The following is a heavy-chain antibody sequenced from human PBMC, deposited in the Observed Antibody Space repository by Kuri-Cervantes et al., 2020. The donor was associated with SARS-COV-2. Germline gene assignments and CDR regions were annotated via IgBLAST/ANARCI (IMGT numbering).Heavy chain of an antibody. V-gene: IGHV3-30*19. Sequence: GESLKISCAASGFTFSTYGMHWGRQAPGKGLEWVAVISYDGSNKYYADSVKGRFTISRDNSKNTLYLQMNSLRAEDPAVYYCARDRSYGSGFRNWFDPWGQGTLVTVSS. CDR2: ISYDGSNK. CDR1: GFTFSTYG. J-gene: IGHJ5*02. CDR3: ARDRSYGSGFRNWFDP. D-gene: IGHD3-10*01.